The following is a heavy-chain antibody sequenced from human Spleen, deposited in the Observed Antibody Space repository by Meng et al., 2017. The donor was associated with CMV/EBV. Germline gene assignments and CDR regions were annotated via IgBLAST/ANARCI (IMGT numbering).Heavy chain of an antibody. V-gene: IGHV3-21*01. J-gene: IGHJ4*02. D-gene: IGHD3-22*01. CDR1: GFTFSSYN. CDR3: ARDPWASDSSGFDY. CDR2: ISGSSVYI. Sequence: GESLKISCAASGFTFSSYNMNWVRQAPGKGLEWVSSISGSSVYIYYADSVKGRFTISRDNAKKSVYLQMNRLRVEDTAVYICARDPWASDSSGFDYWGQGALVTVSS.